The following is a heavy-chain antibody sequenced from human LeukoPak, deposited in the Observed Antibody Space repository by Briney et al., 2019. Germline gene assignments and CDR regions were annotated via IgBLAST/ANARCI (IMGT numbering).Heavy chain of an antibody. CDR1: GGSVSSGSYY. CDR2: IYYGGST. Sequence: SETLSLTCTVSGGSVSSGSYYWSWIRQPPGKGLEWIGYIYYGGSTNYNPSLRSRVAISVDTSKNQFSLKLSSVTAADTAVYYCARIDIVVVWGKGTTVTASS. CDR3: ARIDIVVV. V-gene: IGHV4-61*01. D-gene: IGHD2-15*01. J-gene: IGHJ6*04.